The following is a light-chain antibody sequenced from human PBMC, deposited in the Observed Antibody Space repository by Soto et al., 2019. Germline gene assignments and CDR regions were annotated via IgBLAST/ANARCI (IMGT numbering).Light chain of an antibody. CDR3: SSYTSSSTLV. Sequence: QSAVTQPASVSGSPGQSITISCTGSSSDVGGYNYVSWYQQHPGKAPKLMIYEVSDRPSGISNRFSGSNSGNTASLTLSGLQAEDEADYYCSSYTSSSTLVFGGGTKLTVL. CDR2: EVS. J-gene: IGLJ2*01. CDR1: SSDVGGYNY. V-gene: IGLV2-14*01.